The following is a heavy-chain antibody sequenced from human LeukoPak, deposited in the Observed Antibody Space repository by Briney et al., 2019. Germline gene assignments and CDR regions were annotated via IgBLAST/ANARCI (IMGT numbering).Heavy chain of an antibody. CDR3: ARSYPKSSGWYSFDP. CDR1: GGSMSGYY. Sequence: KPSETLSLTCTVSGGSMSGYYWSWIRQPPGKGLEWIGYIYSSGNTNYKPSLKSRLTISVDTSKNQFSLQLSSVTAADTAVYYCARSYPKSSGWYSFDPWGQGSLVTVSS. V-gene: IGHV4-59*01. CDR2: IYSSGNT. J-gene: IGHJ5*02. D-gene: IGHD6-19*01.